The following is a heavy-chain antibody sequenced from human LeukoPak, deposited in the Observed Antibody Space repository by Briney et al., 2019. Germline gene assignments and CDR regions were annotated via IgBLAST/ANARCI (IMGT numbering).Heavy chain of an antibody. CDR2: IIPILGIA. CDR3: ARTIPYYYYYLDV. CDR1: GGTFSSYT. V-gene: IGHV1-69*02. D-gene: IGHD3-3*01. Sequence: SVKVSCKASGGTFSSYTISWVRQAPGQGLEWMGRIIPILGIANYAQKFQGRVTITADKSTSTAYMELSSLRSEDTAVYYCARTIPYYYYYLDVGGKGTTVTVSS. J-gene: IGHJ6*03.